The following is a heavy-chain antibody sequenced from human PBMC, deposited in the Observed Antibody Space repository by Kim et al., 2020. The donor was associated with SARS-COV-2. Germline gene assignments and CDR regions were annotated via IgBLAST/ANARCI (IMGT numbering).Heavy chain of an antibody. V-gene: IGHV1-69*13. J-gene: IGHJ3*02. CDR2: IIPIFGTA. CDR1: GGTFSSYA. D-gene: IGHD1-26*01. CDR3: ATSLSYLDAFDI. Sequence: SVKVSCKASGGTFSSYAISWVRQAPGQGLEWMGGIIPIFGTANYAQKFQGRVTITADESTSTAYMELSSLRSEDTAVYYCATSLSYLDAFDIWGQGTMVTVSS.